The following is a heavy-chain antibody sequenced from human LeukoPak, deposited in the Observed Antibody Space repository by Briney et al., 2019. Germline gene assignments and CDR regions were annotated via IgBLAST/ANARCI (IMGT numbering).Heavy chain of an antibody. J-gene: IGHJ4*02. CDR2: INPRGDAT. CDR1: GNTFIGYW. CDR3: AREGQQLKHFDY. V-gene: IGHV1-46*01. Sequence: ASVKASCKASGNTFIGYWIHWVRQAPGQGLEWMGAINPRGDATIGAQKFQGRDTTTRDTSTSTVYIELSSLRSEDTAVYYCAREGQQLKHFDYWGQGTLVTVSS. D-gene: IGHD1-1*01.